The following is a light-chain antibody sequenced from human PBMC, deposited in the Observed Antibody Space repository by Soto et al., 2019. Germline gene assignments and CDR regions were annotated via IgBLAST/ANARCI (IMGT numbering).Light chain of an antibody. V-gene: IGLV1-44*01. CDR1: TSNIGRNS. Sequence: QSVLTQPPSASGTPGQRVTISCSGSTSNIGRNSVTWYQHLPGTAPKLLIHNDDQRPSGVPDRFSGSRSGTSGSLVISGLQSADEGDYSCAAGDDSLDGPWVFGGGPKLPVL. CDR3: AAGDDSLDGPWV. CDR2: NDD. J-gene: IGLJ3*02.